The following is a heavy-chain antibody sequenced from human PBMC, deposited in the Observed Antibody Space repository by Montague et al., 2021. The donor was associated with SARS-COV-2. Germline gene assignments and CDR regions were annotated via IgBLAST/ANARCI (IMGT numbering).Heavy chain of an antibody. CDR2: ISYDGSNK. D-gene: IGHD3-16*01. CDR1: GFTFSDYA. V-gene: IGHV3-30*09. CDR3: ARDRLKWVMITFGGTDD. J-gene: IGHJ4*02. Sequence: SLRLSCAASGFTFSDYAIYWVRPAPGKGLAWVALISYDGSNKYYADSVKGRFAISRDNSKNTLYLQMNSLRAEDTAVYFCARDRLKWVMITFGGTDDWGKGTPVTVSS.